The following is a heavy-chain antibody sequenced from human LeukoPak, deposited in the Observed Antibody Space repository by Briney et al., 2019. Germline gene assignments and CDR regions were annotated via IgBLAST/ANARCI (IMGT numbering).Heavy chain of an antibody. J-gene: IGHJ4*02. CDR1: GGTFISYA. D-gene: IGHD3-10*01. CDR2: IIPIFGTA. V-gene: IGHV1-69*05. Sequence: ASVKLSCKASGGTFISYAISWVRQAHGQGLEWMGGIIPIFGTANDAQKFQGRVTITTDESTSTAYMELSSLRSEDTAVYYCARSSRRGYGSGSYHGFDYWGQGTLVAVSS. CDR3: ARSSRRGYGSGSYHGFDY.